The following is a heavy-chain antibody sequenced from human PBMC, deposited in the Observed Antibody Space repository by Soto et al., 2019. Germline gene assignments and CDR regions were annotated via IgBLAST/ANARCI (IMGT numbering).Heavy chain of an antibody. V-gene: IGHV1-69*13. CDR1: GGTFSSYA. J-gene: IGHJ6*02. Sequence: SVKVSCKASGGTFSSYAISWVRQAPGQGLEWMGGIIPIPGTANYAQKFQGRVTITADESTSTAYMELGSLRSEDTAVYYCARSQGSSTSLEIYYYYYYGMDGWGQGIMVTVSS. CDR3: ARSQGSSTSLEIYYYYYYGMDG. D-gene: IGHD2-2*01. CDR2: IIPIPGTA.